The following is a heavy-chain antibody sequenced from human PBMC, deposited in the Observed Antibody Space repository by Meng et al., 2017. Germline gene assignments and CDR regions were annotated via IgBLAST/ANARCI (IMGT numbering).Heavy chain of an antibody. V-gene: IGHV3-30*14. CDR2: ISYDGSNK. CDR3: ARGRYYYDSSGETPFDY. J-gene: IGHJ4*02. D-gene: IGHD3-22*01. Sequence: GESLKISCAASGFTFSSYAMHWVRQAPGKGLEWVAVISYDGSNKYYADSVKGRFTISRDNSKNTLYLQMNSLRAEVTAVYYCARGRYYYDSSGETPFDYWGQGTLVTVSS. CDR1: GFTFSSYA.